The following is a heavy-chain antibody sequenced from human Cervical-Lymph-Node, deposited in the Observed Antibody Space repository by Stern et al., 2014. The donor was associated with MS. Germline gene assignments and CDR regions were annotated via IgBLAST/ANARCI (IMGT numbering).Heavy chain of an antibody. CDR1: GSTFSTSW. CDR3: TRFLQSGWSDLFDS. V-gene: IGHV3-7*01. CDR2: IKRDGSET. Sequence: QLVQSGGGLVQPGGSQRLSCVASGSTFSTSWMSWVRQAPGKGLEGVANIKRDGSETYYLDSVKGRFTISRDNAKSSLYLEMNSLRAEDTAVYYCTRFLQSGWSDLFDSWGRGTLVTVSS. D-gene: IGHD6-19*01. J-gene: IGHJ5*01.